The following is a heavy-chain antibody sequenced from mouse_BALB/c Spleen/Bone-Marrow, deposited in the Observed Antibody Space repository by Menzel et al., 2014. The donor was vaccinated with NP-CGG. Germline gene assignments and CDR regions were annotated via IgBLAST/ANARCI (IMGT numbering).Heavy chain of an antibody. CDR3: ARGATALDY. V-gene: IGHV1S130*01. D-gene: IGHD1-2*01. CDR1: GYTFTSSW. J-gene: IGHJ2*01. Sequence: QVQLKESGSVLVRPGASVKLSCKASGYTFTSSWMHWAKQRPGQGLEWIGEIHPNSGNTNYNEKFKGKATLTVDTSSSTAYVDLSSLTSEDSAVYYCARGATALDYWGQGTTLTVSS. CDR2: IHPNSGNT.